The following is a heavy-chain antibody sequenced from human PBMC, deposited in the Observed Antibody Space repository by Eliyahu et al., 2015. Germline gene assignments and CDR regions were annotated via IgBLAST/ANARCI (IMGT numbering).Heavy chain of an antibody. D-gene: IGHD6-19*01. Sequence: QVQLQESGPGLVKPSQTLSLTCTXSGGSIRSSNYYWNWIRQHPGKGLEYIGYIFYSGSTYYNPSLKSRVTISLDTSKNQFSLKLSSVAAADTAVYYCARASRSSGWPPFNAFDIWGQGTMVTVSS. CDR3: ARASRSSGWPPFNAFDI. CDR1: GGSIRSSNYY. CDR2: IFYSGST. V-gene: IGHV4-31*03. J-gene: IGHJ3*02.